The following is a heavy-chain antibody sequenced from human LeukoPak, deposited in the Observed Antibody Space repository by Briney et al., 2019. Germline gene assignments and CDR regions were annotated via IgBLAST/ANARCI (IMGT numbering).Heavy chain of an antibody. CDR1: GGSVSGYY. CDR3: ARSANAFDI. V-gene: IGHV4-34*01. CDR2: ISHSGST. J-gene: IGHJ3*02. Sequence: KTSETLSLTCAVSGGSVSGYYWSGIRQPPGKGPEWIGKISHSGSTNYNPSLKSRVTISVDTSTNQFSLNLSSVTAADTAVYYCARSANAFDIWGQGTMVTVSS.